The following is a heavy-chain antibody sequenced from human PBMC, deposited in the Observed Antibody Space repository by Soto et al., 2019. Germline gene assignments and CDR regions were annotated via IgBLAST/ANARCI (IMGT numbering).Heavy chain of an antibody. CDR1: GFTFSSYS. CDR3: ARSAYPRDLFDY. CDR2: ISSSSSYI. Sequence: GGSLRLSCAASGFTFSSYSMNWVRQAPGKGLEWVSSISSSSSYIYYADSVKGRFTISRDNAKNSLYLQVTSLRAADTAVYYCARSAYPRDLFDYWGQGTLVTVSS. V-gene: IGHV3-21*01. J-gene: IGHJ4*02.